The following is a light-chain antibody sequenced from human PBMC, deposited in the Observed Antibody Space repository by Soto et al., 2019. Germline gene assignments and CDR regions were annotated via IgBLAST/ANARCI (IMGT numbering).Light chain of an antibody. Sequence: EIVMTQSPATLSVSPGERATLSCRASQSVSSNLAWYQQKPGQAPRLLMYGASTRATGIPDRFSGSGSGTECTLTISSLQSEDFAVYYGQQHNNWPPWTFGQGTKVEIK. CDR1: QSVSSN. CDR2: GAS. CDR3: QQHNNWPPWT. V-gene: IGKV3-15*01. J-gene: IGKJ1*01.